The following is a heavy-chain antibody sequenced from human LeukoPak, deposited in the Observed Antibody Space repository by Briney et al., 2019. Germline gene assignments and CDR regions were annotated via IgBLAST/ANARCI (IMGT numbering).Heavy chain of an antibody. V-gene: IGHV3-21*01. CDR3: ARSFHYDILTGYHIDY. CDR1: GFTFSSYS. J-gene: IGHJ4*02. CDR2: ISSSSSYI. Sequence: GGSLRLSCAASGFTFSSYSMNWVRQAPGKGLEWVSSISSSSSYIYYADSVKGRFTISRDNAKNSLYLQMNSLRAEDTAVYYCARSFHYDILTGYHIDYWGQGTLVTVSS. D-gene: IGHD3-9*01.